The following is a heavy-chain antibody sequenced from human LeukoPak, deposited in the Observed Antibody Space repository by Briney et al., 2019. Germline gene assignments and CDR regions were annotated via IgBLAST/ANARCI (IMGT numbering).Heavy chain of an antibody. CDR1: GDSISTYY. CDR2: IYYSGNT. D-gene: IGHD4-17*01. J-gene: IGHJ5*02. Sequence: SETLSLTCTVSGDSISTYYWSWIRQPPGKGLEWIGYIYYSGNTNYNPSLKSRVTISLDTSKNQFSLKLSSVTAADTAVYYCVRPRKVNDYGDYGGFDPWGQGTLVTVSS. CDR3: VRPRKVNDYGDYGGFDP. V-gene: IGHV4-59*08.